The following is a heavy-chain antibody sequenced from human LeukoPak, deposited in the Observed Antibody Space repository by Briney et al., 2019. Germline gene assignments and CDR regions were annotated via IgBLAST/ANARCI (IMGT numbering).Heavy chain of an antibody. CDR1: GFTFSSIA. D-gene: IGHD1-26*01. J-gene: IGHJ4*02. CDR3: AKDLGRYRNNFFDY. V-gene: IGHV3-23*01. Sequence: GGSLRLSCAASGFTFSSIAMSWVRQAPDKWLEWVSTISGSGGGTYYADSVKGRFTISRDDSKNTLYLQMNSLRADDTAVYYCAKDLGRYRNNFFDYWGQGNLVTVSS. CDR2: ISGSGGGT.